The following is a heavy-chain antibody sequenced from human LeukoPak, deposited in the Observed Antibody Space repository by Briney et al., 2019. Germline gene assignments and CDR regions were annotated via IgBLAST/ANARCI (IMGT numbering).Heavy chain of an antibody. D-gene: IGHD2-15*01. CDR2: ISASGGST. V-gene: IGHV3-23*01. J-gene: IGHJ4*02. Sequence: GGSLRLSCAASGFTFSSYAMSWVRQAPKKGLEWVSVISASGGSTYYADSVKGRFSITRDNSKNTLYLQMNSLRDDDTAVYYCARRDIVVVVSASDYWGQGTLVTVSS. CDR3: ARRDIVVVVSASDY. CDR1: GFTFSSYA.